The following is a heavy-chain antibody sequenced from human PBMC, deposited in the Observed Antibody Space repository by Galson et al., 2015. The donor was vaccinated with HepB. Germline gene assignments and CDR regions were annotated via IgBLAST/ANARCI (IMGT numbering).Heavy chain of an antibody. CDR1: GFTFSSYW. CDR3: ARVYWEYCTNGVCYTDGMDV. D-gene: IGHD2-8*01. CDR2: IKQDGSEK. J-gene: IGHJ6*02. V-gene: IGHV3-7*03. Sequence: SLRLSCAASGFTFSSYWMSWVRQAPGKGLEWVANIKQDGSEKYYVVSVKGRFTISRDNAKNSLYLQMNSLRAEDTAVYYCARVYWEYCTNGVCYTDGMDVWGQGTTVTVSS.